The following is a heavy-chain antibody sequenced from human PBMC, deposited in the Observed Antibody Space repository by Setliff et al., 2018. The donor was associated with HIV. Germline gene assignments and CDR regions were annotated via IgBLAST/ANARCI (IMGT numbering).Heavy chain of an antibody. J-gene: IGHJ3*02. CDR1: GVSISNYY. Sequence: PSETLSLTCTVSGVSISNYYWGWIRQPPGKGLEWIGSIYDSENTYYNPSLKSRITISVDTSKNQFSLKLNSVTAADTAVYYCATIPAYYYGSGSYPGAFDIWGQGTMVTVSS. CDR2: IYDSENT. D-gene: IGHD3-10*01. CDR3: ATIPAYYYGSGSYPGAFDI. V-gene: IGHV4-38-2*02.